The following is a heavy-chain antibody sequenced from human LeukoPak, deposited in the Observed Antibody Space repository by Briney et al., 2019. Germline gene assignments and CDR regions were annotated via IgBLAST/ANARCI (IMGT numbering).Heavy chain of an antibody. Sequence: SETLSLTCTVSGVSTSSNYWSWIRQPPGKGLEWKGLEWIGYIHYNGDTNYNPSLKSRVTISLDTSKSQLSLTLSSLTAADTAVYFCAGYDHSNYLAYWGQGILATVSS. CDR3: AGYDHSNYLAY. D-gene: IGHD4-11*01. CDR1: GVSTSSNY. J-gene: IGHJ4*02. CDR2: IHYNGDT. V-gene: IGHV4-59*13.